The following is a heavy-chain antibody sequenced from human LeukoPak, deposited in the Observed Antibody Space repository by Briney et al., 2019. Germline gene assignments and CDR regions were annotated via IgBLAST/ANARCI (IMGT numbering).Heavy chain of an antibody. CDR2: ISAYNGNT. V-gene: IGHV1-18*01. CDR3: ARDGSDCSGGSCSHYYYYRMDV. CDR1: GYTFTSYG. J-gene: IGHJ6*02. Sequence: ASVKVSCKASGYTFTSYGISWVRQAPGQGLEWMGWISAYNGNTNYAQKLQGRVTMTTDTSTSTAYMELRSLRSDDTAVYYCARDGSDCSGGSCSHYYYYRMDVWGQGTTVTVSS. D-gene: IGHD2-15*01.